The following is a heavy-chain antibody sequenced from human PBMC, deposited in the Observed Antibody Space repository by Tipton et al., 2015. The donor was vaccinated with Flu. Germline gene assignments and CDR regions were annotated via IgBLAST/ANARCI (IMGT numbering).Heavy chain of an antibody. Sequence: TLSLTCTVSGGSIRSGSYYWSWIRQPAGKGLEWIGRMYTSGSTNYNPSLKSRVTISVDTSKNQFSLKLSSVTAADTAVYYCARAVISSLAGEAFDIWGQGTMVTVSS. CDR3: ARAVISSLAGEAFDI. V-gene: IGHV4-61*02. CDR2: MYTSGST. CDR1: GGSIRSGSYY. D-gene: IGHD3-22*01. J-gene: IGHJ3*02.